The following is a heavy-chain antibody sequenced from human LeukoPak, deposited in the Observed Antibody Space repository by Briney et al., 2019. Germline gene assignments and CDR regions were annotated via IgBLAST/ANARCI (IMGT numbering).Heavy chain of an antibody. CDR3: ARHPSNTSGWYIYFDF. J-gene: IGHJ4*02. Sequence: GASVKVSCKTSGYSFTHYAISWVRQAPGQGLEWMGWISTYNGDTKYAQKLQGRFTMTSDTSTSTVYMELRSLTSDDTAVYYCARHPSNTSGWYIYFDFWGQGTLVTVSS. D-gene: IGHD6-19*01. CDR1: GYSFTHYA. CDR2: ISTYNGDT. V-gene: IGHV1-18*01.